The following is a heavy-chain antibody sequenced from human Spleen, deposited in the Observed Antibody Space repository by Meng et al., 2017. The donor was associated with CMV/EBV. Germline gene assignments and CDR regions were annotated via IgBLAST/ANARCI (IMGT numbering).Heavy chain of an antibody. Sequence: GESLKISCAASGITFSMYWMNWVRQAPGKGLEWVASIKQDGSEKYYVDSVKGRFTISRDNAKNSLFLQMNTLRAEDTAVYYCARDRQYSTSSFDYWGQGTLVTVSS. J-gene: IGHJ4*02. CDR2: IKQDGSEK. CDR3: ARDRQYSTSSFDY. V-gene: IGHV3-7*01. CDR1: GITFSMYW. D-gene: IGHD6-6*01.